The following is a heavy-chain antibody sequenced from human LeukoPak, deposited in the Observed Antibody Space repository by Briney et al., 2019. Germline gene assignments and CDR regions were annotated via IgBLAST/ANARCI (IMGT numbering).Heavy chain of an antibody. CDR3: AKDVETGGIRGYFDY. CDR1: GLTFTNYA. Sequence: GGSLRLSCTASGLTFTNYAMTWVRHTPGKGLGYVSVISGSGGATYYADSVKGRFTISRDNSKNTLYLQMNSLRAEDTAVYYCAKDVETGGIRGYFDYWGQGALVTVSS. J-gene: IGHJ4*02. V-gene: IGHV3-23*01. D-gene: IGHD3-16*02. CDR2: ISGSGGAT.